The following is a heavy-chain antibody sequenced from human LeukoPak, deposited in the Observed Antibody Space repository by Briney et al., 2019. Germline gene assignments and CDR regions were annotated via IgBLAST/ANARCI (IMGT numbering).Heavy chain of an antibody. CDR2: IKQDGSEK. J-gene: IGHJ4*02. V-gene: IGHV3-7*01. CDR1: GFTFSSYW. Sequence: TGGSLRLSCAASGFTFSSYWMSWVRQAPGKGLEWVANIKQDGSEKYYVDSVKGRFTISRDNAKNSLYLQMNSLRAEDTAVYYCARELIQADGDNGFDYWGQGTLVTVSS. CDR3: ARELIQADGDNGFDY. D-gene: IGHD4-17*01.